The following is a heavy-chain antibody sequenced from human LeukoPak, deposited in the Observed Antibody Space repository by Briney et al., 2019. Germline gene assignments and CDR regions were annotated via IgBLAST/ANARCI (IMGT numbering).Heavy chain of an antibody. CDR1: GFTFSSYW. V-gene: IGHV3-7*01. CDR3: ARMFMVRGVPYFDY. CDR2: IKQDGSEK. D-gene: IGHD3-10*01. J-gene: IGHJ4*02. Sequence: PGGSLRLSCAASGFTFSSYWMGRVRQAPGKGLEWVANIKQDGSEKYYVDSVKGRFTISRDNAKNSLYLQMNSLRAEDTAVYYCARMFMVRGVPYFDYWGQGTLVTVSS.